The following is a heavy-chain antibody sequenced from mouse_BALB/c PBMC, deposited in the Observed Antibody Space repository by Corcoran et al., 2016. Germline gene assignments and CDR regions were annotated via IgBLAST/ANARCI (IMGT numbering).Heavy chain of an antibody. J-gene: IGHJ2*01. D-gene: IGHD3-1*01. Sequence: QVQLQQSGAELMKPGASVKISCKATGYTFSSYWIEWVKQRPGHGLEWIGEILPGSGSTNYNEKFKGKATFTADTSSNTAYMQLSSLTSEDSAVYYCARGGSSGYFSYWGQGTTLTVSS. CDR2: ILPGSGST. CDR3: ARGGSSGYFSY. V-gene: IGHV1-9*01. CDR1: GYTFSSYW.